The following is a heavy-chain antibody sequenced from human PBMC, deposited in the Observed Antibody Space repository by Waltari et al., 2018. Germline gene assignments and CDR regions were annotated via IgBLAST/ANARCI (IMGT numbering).Heavy chain of an antibody. Sequence: QLQLQESGPGLVKPSETLSLTCTVSGGSISSSSYSWGGIRQPPGKGLEWIGSIYYSGSTYYNPSLKSRVTISVDTSKNQFSLKLSSVTAADTAVYYCARYTMTWTGAFDIWGQETMVTVSS. CDR1: GGSISSSSYS. CDR2: IYYSGST. J-gene: IGHJ3*02. D-gene: IGHD3-22*01. V-gene: IGHV4-39*07. CDR3: ARYTMTWTGAFDI.